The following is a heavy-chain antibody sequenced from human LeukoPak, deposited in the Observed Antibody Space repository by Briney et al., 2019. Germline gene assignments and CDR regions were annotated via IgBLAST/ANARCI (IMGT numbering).Heavy chain of an antibody. D-gene: IGHD5-18*01. CDR1: GFTFSSYW. J-gene: IGHJ4*02. CDR2: IKQDGSEK. CDR3: ARDSGARGYSYGAY. Sequence: GGSLRLSCAASGFTFSSYWMSWVRQAPGKELEWVANIKQDGSEKYYVDSVKGRFTISRDNAKNSLYLQMNSLRAEDTAVYYCARDSGARGYSYGAYWGQGTLVTVSS. V-gene: IGHV3-7*01.